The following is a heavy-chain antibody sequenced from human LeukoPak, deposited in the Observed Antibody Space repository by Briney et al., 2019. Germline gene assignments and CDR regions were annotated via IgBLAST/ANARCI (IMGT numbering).Heavy chain of an antibody. Sequence: SETLSLTCTVSGGSISSGDYYGSWIRQPPGKGLEWIGYIYYSGSTYYNPSLKSRVTISVDTSKNQFSLKLSSVTAADTAVYYCARGGYYDSSGLYYWGQGTLVTVSS. J-gene: IGHJ4*02. CDR3: ARGGYYDSSGLYY. CDR2: IYYSGST. V-gene: IGHV4-30-4*01. D-gene: IGHD3-22*01. CDR1: GGSISSGDYY.